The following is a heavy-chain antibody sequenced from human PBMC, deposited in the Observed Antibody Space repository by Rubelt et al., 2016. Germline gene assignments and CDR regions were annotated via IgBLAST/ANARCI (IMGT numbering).Heavy chain of an antibody. J-gene: IGHJ6*02. CDR2: IGTAGDT. Sequence: EVQLVESGGGLVQPGRSLRLSCAASGFTFSSFDMHWVRQATGKGLEWVSAIGTAGDTYYQGSVKGRFTISRENAKNSLYLQMNSLRAEDTAVYYCARARPYYDFWSGSPPPRYGMDVWGQGTTVTVSS. V-gene: IGHV3-13*01. D-gene: IGHD3-3*01. CDR3: ARARPYYDFWSGSPPPRYGMDV. CDR1: GFTFSSFD.